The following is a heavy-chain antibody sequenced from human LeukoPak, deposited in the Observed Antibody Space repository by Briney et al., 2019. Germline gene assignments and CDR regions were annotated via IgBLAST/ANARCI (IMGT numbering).Heavy chain of an antibody. V-gene: IGHV3-30-3*01. CDR1: GFTFSSYA. CDR2: ISYDGSNK. Sequence: GGSLRLSCAASGFTFSSYAMHWVRQAPGKGLEWVAVISYDGSNKYYADSVKGRFTISRDNSKNTLYLQMNSLRAEDTAVYYCARGYGPYDYVWGSYRCRSSGGGDAFDNWGQGTMVTVSS. J-gene: IGHJ3*02. D-gene: IGHD3-16*02. CDR3: ARGYGPYDYVWGSYRCRSSGGGDAFDN.